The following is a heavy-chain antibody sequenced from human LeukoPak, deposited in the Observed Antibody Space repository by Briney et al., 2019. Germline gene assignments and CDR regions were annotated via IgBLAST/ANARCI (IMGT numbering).Heavy chain of an antibody. CDR1: GFTFSNAW. V-gene: IGHV3-48*02. J-gene: IGHJ4*02. CDR2: ISSSSSTI. CDR3: ARWGGIFCGGDCFNFDY. Sequence: GGSLRLSCAASGFTFSNAWMNWVRQAPGKGLEWVSYISSSSSTIYYADSVEGRFTISRDNAKNSLYLQMNSLRDEDTAVYYCARWGGIFCGGDCFNFDYWGQGTLVTVSS. D-gene: IGHD2-21*02.